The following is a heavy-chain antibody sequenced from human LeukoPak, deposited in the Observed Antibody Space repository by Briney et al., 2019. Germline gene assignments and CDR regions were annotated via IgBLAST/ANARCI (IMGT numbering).Heavy chain of an antibody. Sequence: PSETLSLTCTVSGGSISSYYWSWIRQPPGKGLEWIGYIYYSGSTNYNPSLKSRVTISVDTSKNQFSLKLSSVTAADTAVYYCARSAMLYSSSWGYYFDYWGQGTLVTVSS. D-gene: IGHD6-13*01. CDR2: IYYSGST. V-gene: IGHV4-59*01. CDR3: ARSAMLYSSSWGYYFDY. J-gene: IGHJ4*02. CDR1: GGSISSYY.